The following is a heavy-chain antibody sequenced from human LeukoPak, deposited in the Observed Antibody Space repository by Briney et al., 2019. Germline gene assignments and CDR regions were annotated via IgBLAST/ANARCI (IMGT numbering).Heavy chain of an antibody. Sequence: PETLSLTCTVSGGSISSSSYFWGWIRQPPEKGLEWIGSVFYTGDTYYSPSLKSRVTLSVDTSKNHFSLRLTSVTAADAAVYYCARVLRDGHNDPFDNWGQGTLVTVSS. V-gene: IGHV4-39*01. CDR2: VFYTGDT. D-gene: IGHD5-24*01. CDR1: GGSISSSSYF. J-gene: IGHJ3*02. CDR3: ARVLRDGHNDPFDN.